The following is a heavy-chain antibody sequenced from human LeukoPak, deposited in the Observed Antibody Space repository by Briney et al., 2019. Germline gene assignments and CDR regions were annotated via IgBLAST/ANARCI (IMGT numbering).Heavy chain of an antibody. J-gene: IGHJ4*02. V-gene: IGHV3-48*04. CDR2: ISSSSSTI. D-gene: IGHD3-10*01. Sequence: GGSLRLSCAASGFTFSNAWMSWVRQAPGKGLEWVSYISSSSSTIYYADSVKGRFTISRDNAKSSLYLQMNSLRAEDTAVYYCARSEGDTYGSGSPYDYWGQGTLVTVSS. CDR1: GFTFSNAW. CDR3: ARSEGDTYGSGSPYDY.